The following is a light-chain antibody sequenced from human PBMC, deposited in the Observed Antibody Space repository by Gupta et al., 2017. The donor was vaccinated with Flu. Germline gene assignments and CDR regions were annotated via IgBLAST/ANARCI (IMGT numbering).Light chain of an antibody. Sequence: PSTLSASVGDRVTITCRASQSIRNWLAWYQQKPGKAPNLLIYKASSLESGVPSRFSGSGSGTEFTLTISSLQPDDFATYYCQQDDTYSGTFGQGTKMEIK. CDR3: QQDDTYSGT. V-gene: IGKV1-5*03. CDR1: QSIRNW. CDR2: KAS. J-gene: IGKJ2*01.